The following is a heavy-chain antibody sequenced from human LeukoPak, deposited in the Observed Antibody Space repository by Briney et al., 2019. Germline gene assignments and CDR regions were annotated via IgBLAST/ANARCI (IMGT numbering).Heavy chain of an antibody. J-gene: IGHJ4*02. CDR2: ITSSSSYI. V-gene: IGHV3-21*04. D-gene: IGHD2-8*02. CDR3: ATYRQVLLPFES. Sequence: GGSLRLSCAASGFTFSSYSMNWVRQAPGKGLEWVSSITSSSSYIYYADSVKGRFTISRDNSKSTLSLQMNSLRAEDTAIYYCATYRQVLLPFESWGQGTLVTVSS. CDR1: GFTFSSYS.